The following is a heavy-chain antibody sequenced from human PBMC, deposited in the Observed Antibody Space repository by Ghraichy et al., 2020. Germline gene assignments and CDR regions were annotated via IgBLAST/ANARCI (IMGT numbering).Heavy chain of an antibody. D-gene: IGHD4-23*01. J-gene: IGHJ4*02. CDR2: IYPGDSDT. Sequence: GESLNISCKGSGYSFISYWIGWVRQMPGKGLEWMGVIYPGDSDTRYTPSFQGQVTISADKSISTAYLQWSSLKASDTAMYYCARYDYGGKSRDYFDYWGQGTVVPVSS. V-gene: IGHV5-51*01. CDR1: GYSFISYW. CDR3: ARYDYGGKSRDYFDY.